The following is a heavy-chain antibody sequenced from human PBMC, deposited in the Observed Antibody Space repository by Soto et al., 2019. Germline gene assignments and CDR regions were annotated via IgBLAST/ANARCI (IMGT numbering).Heavy chain of an antibody. CDR2: IWYDGSNK. CDR3: ARDHDDFWSGPLYFDY. CDR1: GFTFSSYG. V-gene: IGHV3-33*01. J-gene: IGHJ4*02. D-gene: IGHD3-3*01. Sequence: QVQLVESGGGVVQPGRSLRLSCAASGFTFSSYGMHWVRQAPGKGLEWVAVIWYDGSNKYYADSVKGRFTISRDNSKNTLYLQMNSLRAEDTAVYYCARDHDDFWSGPLYFDYWGQGTLVTVSS.